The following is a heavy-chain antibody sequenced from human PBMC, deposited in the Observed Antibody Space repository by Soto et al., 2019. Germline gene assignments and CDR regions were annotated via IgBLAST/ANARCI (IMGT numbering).Heavy chain of an antibody. D-gene: IGHD3-22*01. CDR2: ISSDGNKK. CDR3: AQDWGVYDGSGDVSDYFDY. CDR1: GFTFSADG. Sequence: VQLVQSGGGVVQPGRSLRLSCVASGFTFSADGMHWVRQAPGKGLEWVSAISSDGNKKDYGDSVKGRFTISRDNSKNTLYLQMNSLRAEDTPIYYCAQDWGVYDGSGDVSDYFDYWGQGTLVTVSS. J-gene: IGHJ4*02. V-gene: IGHV3-30*18.